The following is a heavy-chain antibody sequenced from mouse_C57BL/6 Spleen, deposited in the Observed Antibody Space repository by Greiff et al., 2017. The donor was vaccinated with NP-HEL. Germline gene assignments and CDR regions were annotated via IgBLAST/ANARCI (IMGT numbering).Heavy chain of an antibody. CDR3: ARTGRRYYAMDY. V-gene: IGHV5-17*01. Sequence: EVKLVESGGGLVKPGGSLKLSCAASGFTFSDYGMHWVRQAPEKGLEWVAYISSGSSPIYYADTVKGRFTISRDNAKHTLFLQMASLRSEDTAMYYCARTGRRYYAMDYWGQGTSVTVSS. CDR1: GFTFSDYG. J-gene: IGHJ4*01. D-gene: IGHD4-1*01. CDR2: ISSGSSPI.